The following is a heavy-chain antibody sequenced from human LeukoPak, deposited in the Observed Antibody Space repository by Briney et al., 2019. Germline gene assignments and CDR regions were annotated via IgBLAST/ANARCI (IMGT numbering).Heavy chain of an antibody. V-gene: IGHV4-31*03. CDR2: IYYSGGT. CDR3: ARQGGYCSGGSCYSKYYFDY. D-gene: IGHD2-15*01. CDR1: GGSISSGGYY. J-gene: IGHJ4*02. Sequence: PSQTLSLTCTVSGGSISSGGYYWSWIRQHPGKGLEWIGYIYYSGGTYYNPSLKSRVTISVDTSKNQFSLKLSSVTAPDTAVYYCARQGGYCSGGSCYSKYYFDYWGQGTLVTVSS.